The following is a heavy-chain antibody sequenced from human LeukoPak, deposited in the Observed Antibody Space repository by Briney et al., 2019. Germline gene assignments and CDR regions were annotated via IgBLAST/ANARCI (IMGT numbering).Heavy chain of an antibody. CDR2: IRRDGSET. D-gene: IGHD5-18*01. V-gene: IGHV3-7*01. CDR3: ARLIIYSYVYYMDV. J-gene: IGHJ6*03. CDR1: GFTFSNYW. Sequence: SGGSLRLSCAASGFTFSNYWMTWVRRAPGKGLEWVANIRRDGSETHYVDSVKGRFAISRDYAKNSLYLQMSSLRAEDTAVYYCARLIIYSYVYYMDVWGKGTTVTVSS.